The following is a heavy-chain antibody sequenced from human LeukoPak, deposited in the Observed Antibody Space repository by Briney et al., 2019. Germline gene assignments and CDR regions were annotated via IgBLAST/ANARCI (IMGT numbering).Heavy chain of an antibody. D-gene: IGHD2-8*01. Sequence: PGGSLRLSCAASGFTFSDYYMSWVRQAPGKGLEWVSYISSSGSTIYYADSVKGRFTISRDNAKNSLYLQMNSLRAEDTAVYYCARKLMVYAYFDYWGQGTLVTVSS. CDR2: ISSSGSTI. V-gene: IGHV3-11*01. CDR3: ARKLMVYAYFDY. CDR1: GFTFSDYY. J-gene: IGHJ4*02.